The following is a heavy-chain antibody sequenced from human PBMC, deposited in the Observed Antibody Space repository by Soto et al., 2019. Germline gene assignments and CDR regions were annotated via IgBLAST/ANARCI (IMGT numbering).Heavy chain of an antibody. CDR1: GYSFTSYW. V-gene: IGHV5-51*01. CDR2: IFPGDSDT. D-gene: IGHD3-10*01. CDR3: ARSAPELLWFGELYNWFDP. J-gene: IGHJ5*02. Sequence: PGESLKISCKGSGYSFTSYWIGWVRQMPGKGLEWMGIIFPGDSDTRYSPSLQGQVTISADKSISTAYLQWSSLKASDTAMYYCARSAPELLWFGELYNWFDPWGQGTLVTVSS.